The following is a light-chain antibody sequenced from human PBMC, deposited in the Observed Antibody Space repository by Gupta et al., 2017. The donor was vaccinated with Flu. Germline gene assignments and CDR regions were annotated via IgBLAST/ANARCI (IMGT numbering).Light chain of an antibody. J-gene: IGLJ3*02. Sequence: QSALTQPRSVSGSPGQSITISCTGTSSDVGGYDYVSWYQQHPGKAPKLMIYDVNKRPSGVPDRSSGSRSGNTASLTISGLQAKDEANYYCCSYAGSYTWVFGGGTKLTVL. CDR1: SSDVGGYDY. CDR3: CSYAGSYTWV. CDR2: DVN. V-gene: IGLV2-11*01.